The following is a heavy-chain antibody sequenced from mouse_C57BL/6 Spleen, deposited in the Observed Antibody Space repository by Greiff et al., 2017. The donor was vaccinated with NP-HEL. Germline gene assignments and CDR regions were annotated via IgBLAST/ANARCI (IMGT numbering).Heavy chain of an antibody. V-gene: IGHV5-17*01. CDR2: ISSGSSTI. D-gene: IGHD6-1*01. Sequence: EVQLVESGGGLVKPGGSLKLSCAASGFTFSDYGMHWVRQAPEKGLEWVAYISSGSSTIYYADTVKGRFTISRDNAKNTLFRQMTSLRSEDTAMYYCARSLYWYFDVWGTGTTVTVSS. J-gene: IGHJ1*03. CDR3: ARSLYWYFDV. CDR1: GFTFSDYG.